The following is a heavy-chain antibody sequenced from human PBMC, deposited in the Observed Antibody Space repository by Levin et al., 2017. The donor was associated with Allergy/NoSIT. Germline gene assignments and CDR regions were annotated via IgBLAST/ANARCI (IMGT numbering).Heavy chain of an antibody. CDR2: IYYSGST. V-gene: IGHV4-59*01. CDR1: GGSIRSYY. CDR3: ARLAAAGTYYYYYYYMDV. J-gene: IGHJ6*03. Sequence: SQTLSLTCTVSGGSIRSYYWSWIRQPPGKGLEWIGYIYYSGSTNYNPSLKSRVTISVDTSKNQFSLKLSSVTAADTAVYYCARLAAAGTYYYYYYYMDVWGKGTTVTVSS. D-gene: IGHD6-13*01.